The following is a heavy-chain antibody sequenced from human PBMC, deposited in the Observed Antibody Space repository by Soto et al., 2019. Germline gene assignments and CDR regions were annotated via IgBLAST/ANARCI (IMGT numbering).Heavy chain of an antibody. Sequence: PGGSLSLSCAASGFTFSSFTMNWIRLAPERWLEWVSSISSTANSIYYPASVKGRFTISRDNTKNSLFLQMNSLRVEYSAVYYCARGPISYFDYWGQGXLVTVYS. CDR3: ARGPISYFDY. D-gene: IGHD1-20*01. CDR2: ISSTANSI. CDR1: GFTFSSFT. V-gene: IGHV3-21*06. J-gene: IGHJ4*02.